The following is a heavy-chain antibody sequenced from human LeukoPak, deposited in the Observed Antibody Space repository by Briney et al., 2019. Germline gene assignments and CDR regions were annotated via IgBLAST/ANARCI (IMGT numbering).Heavy chain of an antibody. CDR2: IKSKTDGRTT. CDR1: GFTFSNAW. D-gene: IGHD1-26*01. V-gene: IGHV3-15*07. Sequence: PGGSLRLSCAASGFTFSNAWMNWVRQAPGKGLEWVGRIKSKTDGRTTDYAAPVKGRFTISRDDSKNTLYLQMNSLKTEDTAVYYCTTEYSGSYSFDYWGQGTLVTVSS. CDR3: TTEYSGSYSFDY. J-gene: IGHJ4*02.